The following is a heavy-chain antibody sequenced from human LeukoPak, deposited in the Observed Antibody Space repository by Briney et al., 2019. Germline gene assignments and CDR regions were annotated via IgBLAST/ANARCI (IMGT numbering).Heavy chain of an antibody. CDR3: ARQVVPAAGYYYYYYYMDV. V-gene: IGHV1-8*01. Sequence: ASVKVSCKASGYTFTSYDINWVRQATGQGLEWMGWMNPNSGNTGYAQKFQGRVTMTRNTSISTAYMELSSLRSEDTAVYYCARQVVPAAGYYYYYYYMDVWGKGTTVTVSS. J-gene: IGHJ6*03. CDR2: MNPNSGNT. D-gene: IGHD2-2*01. CDR1: GYTFTSYD.